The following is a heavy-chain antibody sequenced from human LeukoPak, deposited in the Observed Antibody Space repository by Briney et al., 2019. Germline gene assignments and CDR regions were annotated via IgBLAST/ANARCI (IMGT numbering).Heavy chain of an antibody. CDR3: ARVSVSSSWYEFWFDP. Sequence: PSQTLSLTCTVSGGSINSGSYYWSWIRQPAGKGLEWIGRIYTSGSTNYNPSLKSRVTISVDTSKNQFSLKLSSVTAADTAVYYCARVSVSSSWYEFWFDPWGQGTLVTVSS. D-gene: IGHD6-13*01. CDR2: IYTSGST. CDR1: GGSINSGSYY. V-gene: IGHV4-61*02. J-gene: IGHJ5*02.